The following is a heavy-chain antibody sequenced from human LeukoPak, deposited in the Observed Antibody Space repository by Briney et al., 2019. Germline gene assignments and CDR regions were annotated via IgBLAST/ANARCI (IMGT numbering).Heavy chain of an antibody. Sequence: GGSLRISCAASGFTFSSYRMTWVRQAPGKGLEWVSYISSSSSTIYYADSVKGRFTISRDNAKNSLYLQMNSLRDEDTAVYYCARDGFAPYYYDSSGYYLFDYWGQGTLVTVSS. CDR1: GFTFSSYR. J-gene: IGHJ4*02. V-gene: IGHV3-48*02. D-gene: IGHD3-22*01. CDR2: ISSSSSTI. CDR3: ARDGFAPYYYDSSGYYLFDY.